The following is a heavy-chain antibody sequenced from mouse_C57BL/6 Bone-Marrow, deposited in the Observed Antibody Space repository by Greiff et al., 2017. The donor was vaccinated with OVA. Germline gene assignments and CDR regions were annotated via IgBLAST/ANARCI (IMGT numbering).Heavy chain of an antibody. CDR1: GFSLTSYA. D-gene: IGHD1-1*01. V-gene: IGHV2-9-1*01. Sequence: VKLVESGPGLVAPSQSLSITCTVSGFSLTSYAISWVRQPPGKGLEWLGVIWTGGGTNYNSALKSRLSTSKDNSKSQVFFKMNSLQSDDTAKYSCDRCPYYYGPFYAMDYWGQGTSVTVSS. CDR3: DRCPYYYGPFYAMDY. J-gene: IGHJ4*01. CDR2: IWTGGGT.